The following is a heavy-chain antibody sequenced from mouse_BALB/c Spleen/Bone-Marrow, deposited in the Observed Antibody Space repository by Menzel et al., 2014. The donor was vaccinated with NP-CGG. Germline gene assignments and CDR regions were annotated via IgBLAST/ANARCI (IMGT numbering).Heavy chain of an antibody. D-gene: IGHD3-3*01. V-gene: IGHV1S81*02. Sequence: QVQLKQSGAELVKPGASVKLSCKSSGYTFTSYYMYWVKQRPGQGLEWIGGINPSNGGTNFNEKFKSKATLTVDKSSSTAYMHLSSLTSEDSAVYYCTREGTFFAYWGQGTLVTVSA. J-gene: IGHJ3*01. CDR2: INPSNGGT. CDR3: TREGTFFAY. CDR1: GYTFTSYY.